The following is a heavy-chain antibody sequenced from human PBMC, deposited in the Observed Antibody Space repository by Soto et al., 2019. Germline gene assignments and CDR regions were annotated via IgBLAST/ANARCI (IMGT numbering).Heavy chain of an antibody. D-gene: IGHD3-3*01. CDR3: ARTQVLRFLEWLQLGAYYYYYYYMDV. CDR1: GGSFSGYY. CDR2: INHSGST. V-gene: IGHV4-34*01. Sequence: SETLSLTCAVYGGSFSGYYWSWIRQPPGKGLEWIGEINHSGSTNYNPSLKSRVTISVDTSKNQFSLKLSSVTAADTAVYYCARTQVLRFLEWLQLGAYYYYYYYMDVWGKGTTVTVSS. J-gene: IGHJ6*03.